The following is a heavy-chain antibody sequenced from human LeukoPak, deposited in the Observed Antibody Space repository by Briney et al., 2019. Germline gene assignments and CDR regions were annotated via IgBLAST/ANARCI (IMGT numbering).Heavy chain of an antibody. D-gene: IGHD6-6*01. CDR1: GGSISSFY. CDR2: FYNSEST. Sequence: SETLSLTCTVSGGSISSFYWSWIRQPPGKGLEWIGYFYNSESTKSNPSLESRVTVSADTSKNQFSLRLSSVTAADTAVYYCARARSSSSLDALDIWGQGTMVTVSS. J-gene: IGHJ3*02. CDR3: ARARSSSSLDALDI. V-gene: IGHV4-59*01.